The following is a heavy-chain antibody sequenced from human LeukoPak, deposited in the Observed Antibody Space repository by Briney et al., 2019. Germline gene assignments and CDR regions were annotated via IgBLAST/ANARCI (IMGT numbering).Heavy chain of an antibody. CDR1: GFTFSSYA. CDR3: AKDREDTAMVEYVAFDY. Sequence: GGSLRLSCAASGFTFSSYAMSWVRQAPGKGLEWVSAISGSGGSTYYADSVKGRFTISRDNSKNTLYLQMNSLRAEDTAVYYCAKDREDTAMVEYVAFDYWGQGTLVTVSS. J-gene: IGHJ4*02. V-gene: IGHV3-23*01. CDR2: ISGSGGST. D-gene: IGHD5-18*01.